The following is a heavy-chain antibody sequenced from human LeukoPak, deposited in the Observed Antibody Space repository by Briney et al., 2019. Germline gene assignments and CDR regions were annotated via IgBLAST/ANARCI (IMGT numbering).Heavy chain of an antibody. D-gene: IGHD3-10*01. Sequence: SETLSLTCTVSGGSVSSGSYYWSWIRQPPGKGLEWIGYIYYSGSTNYNPSLKSRVTISVDTSKNQFSLKLSSVTAADTAVYYCARGFRGPVYWGQGTLVTVSS. CDR2: IYYSGST. CDR1: GGSVSSGSYY. J-gene: IGHJ4*02. CDR3: ARGFRGPVY. V-gene: IGHV4-61*01.